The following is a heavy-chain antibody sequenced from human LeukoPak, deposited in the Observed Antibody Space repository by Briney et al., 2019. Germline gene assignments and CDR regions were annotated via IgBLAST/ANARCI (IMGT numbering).Heavy chain of an antibody. J-gene: IGHJ4*02. D-gene: IGHD1-1*01. Sequence: SETLSLTCTVSGGSISSSSYYWGWIRQPPGKGLEWIGSIYYSGSTYYNPSLKSRVTISVDTSKNQFSLKLSSVTAADTAVYYCLLEPGVYWGQGTLVTVSS. CDR2: IYYSGST. CDR3: LLEPGVY. CDR1: GGSISSSSYY. V-gene: IGHV4-39*01.